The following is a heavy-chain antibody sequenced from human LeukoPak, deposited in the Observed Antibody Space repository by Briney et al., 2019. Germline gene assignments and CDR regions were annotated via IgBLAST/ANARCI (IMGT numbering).Heavy chain of an antibody. CDR1: GFTFSSYW. Sequence: GGSLRLSCAASGFTFSSYWMYWVRQAPGKGLVWVSRINSDGSSTSYADSVRGRFTISRDNAKNTLYLQMNSLRAEDTAVYYCASNYGSGSYYKYYYYGMDVWGKGTTVTVSS. J-gene: IGHJ6*04. D-gene: IGHD3-10*01. CDR2: INSDGSST. CDR3: ASNYGSGSYYKYYYYGMDV. V-gene: IGHV3-74*01.